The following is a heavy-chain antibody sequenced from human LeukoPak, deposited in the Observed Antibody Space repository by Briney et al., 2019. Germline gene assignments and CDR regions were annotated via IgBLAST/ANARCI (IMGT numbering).Heavy chain of an antibody. V-gene: IGHV3-7*01. CDR3: ARFVVVPAAIRCFDY. Sequence: PGGSLRLSCAASGFTFSSYWMSWVRQAPGKGLEWVANIKQDGSEKYYVDSVKGRFTISRDNAKNSLYLQMNSLRAEDTAVYYCARFVVVPAAIRCFDYWGQGTLVTVSS. J-gene: IGHJ4*02. CDR1: GFTFSSYW. CDR2: IKQDGSEK. D-gene: IGHD2-2*02.